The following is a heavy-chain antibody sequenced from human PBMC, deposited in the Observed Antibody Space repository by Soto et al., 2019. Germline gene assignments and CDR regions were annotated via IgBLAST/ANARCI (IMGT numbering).Heavy chain of an antibody. D-gene: IGHD3-22*01. J-gene: IGHJ4*02. CDR3: TRRARIGKQLWLPFDS. Sequence: QVQLVQSGAEVKKPGASVMVSCKASGYTFRDYDINWVRQASGQGLARMGWMNPDSGHTAYAQKFQGRVTMTGDTTTNTAYMELSSLTSADTAVYYCTRRARIGKQLWLPFDSWAQGTLVTVSS. CDR2: MNPDSGHT. V-gene: IGHV1-8*01. CDR1: GYTFRDYD.